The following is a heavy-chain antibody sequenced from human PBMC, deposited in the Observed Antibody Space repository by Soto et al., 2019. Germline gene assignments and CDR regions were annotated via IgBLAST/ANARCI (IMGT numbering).Heavy chain of an antibody. CDR2: IDPSDSCT. D-gene: IGHD2-2*01. CDR3: ATLGYCSSTSGYGGYYYYYGMDV. J-gene: IGHJ6*02. V-gene: IGHV5-10-1*01. CDR1: GYSFTSYW. Sequence: PGESLKISCKGSGYSFTSYWISWVRQMPGKGLEWMGRIDPSDSCTNYSPSFQGHVTISADKSISTAYLQWSSLKASDTAMYYCATLGYCSSTSGYGGYYYYYGMDVWGQGTTVTVSS.